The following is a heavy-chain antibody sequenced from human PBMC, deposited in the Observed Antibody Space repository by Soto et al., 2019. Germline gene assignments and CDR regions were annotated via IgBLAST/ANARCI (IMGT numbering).Heavy chain of an antibody. D-gene: IGHD3-10*01. Sequence: PSEPLSHTCTVSSRSLSRSTFYWGWMRKTPGKGLEWIASFFIGGNTYYNPSLKSRVTISVDTSKNQFSLKLSSVTAADTVVYFCARGHGRDTEAYYWGQG. CDR2: FFIGGNT. CDR1: SRSLSRSTFY. J-gene: IGHJ4*02. CDR3: ARGHGRDTEAYY. V-gene: IGHV4-39*01.